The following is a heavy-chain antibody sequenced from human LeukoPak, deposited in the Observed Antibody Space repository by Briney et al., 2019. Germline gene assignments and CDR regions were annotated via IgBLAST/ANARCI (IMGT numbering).Heavy chain of an antibody. J-gene: IGHJ3*02. CDR2: INHSGGT. CDR3: ASAMVGVPDDAFDI. D-gene: IGHD3-22*01. V-gene: IGHV4-34*01. CDR1: GGSFSGYY. Sequence: SETLSLTCAVYGGSFSGYYWSWIRQPPGKGLEWIGEINHSGGTNYNPSLKSRVTISVDTSKNQFSLKLSSVTAADTAVYYCASAMVGVPDDAFDIWGQGTMVTVSS.